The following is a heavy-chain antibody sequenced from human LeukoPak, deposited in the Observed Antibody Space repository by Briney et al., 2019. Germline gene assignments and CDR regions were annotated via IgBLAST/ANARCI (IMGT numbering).Heavy chain of an antibody. J-gene: IGHJ6*02. V-gene: IGHV3-21*01. D-gene: IGHD2-2*03. CDR2: ITSSSCI. Sequence: GGSLRLSCAASGFTFSSYNMNWVRQAPGKGLEWVSSITSSSCIYYADSVKGRFTIPRDNAKSSLYLQMNSLRAEDTAVYYCVAGYCSGTSCSTFFGMDVWGQGTTVTVSS. CDR3: VAGYCSGTSCSTFFGMDV. CDR1: GFTFSSYN.